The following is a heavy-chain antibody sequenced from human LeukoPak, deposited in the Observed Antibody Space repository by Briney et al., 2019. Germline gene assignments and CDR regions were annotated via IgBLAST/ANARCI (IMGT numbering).Heavy chain of an antibody. CDR3: ARDSGYCSSTSCYSHAFDI. CDR1: GYTFTSYY. Sequence: ASVKVSCKASGYTFTSYYMHWVRQAPGQGLEWMGIINPSGGSTSYAQKFQGRVTMTRDTSTSTVYMELSSLRSEDTAVYYCARDSGYCSSTSCYSHAFDIWGQGTMVTVSS. V-gene: IGHV1-46*01. D-gene: IGHD2-2*01. J-gene: IGHJ3*02. CDR2: INPSGGST.